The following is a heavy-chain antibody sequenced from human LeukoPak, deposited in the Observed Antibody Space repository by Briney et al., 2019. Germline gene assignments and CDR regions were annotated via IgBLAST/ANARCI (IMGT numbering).Heavy chain of an antibody. CDR2: ISAYNGNT. Sequence: AASVKVSCKASGYTFTSYGISWVRQAPGQGLEWTGWISAYNGNTNYAQKLQGRVTMTTDTSTSTAYMELRSLRSDDTAVYYCARDRSVTIFGVVRPYYFDYWGQGTLVTVSS. CDR3: ARDRSVTIFGVVRPYYFDY. D-gene: IGHD3-3*01. V-gene: IGHV1-18*01. CDR1: GYTFTSYG. J-gene: IGHJ4*02.